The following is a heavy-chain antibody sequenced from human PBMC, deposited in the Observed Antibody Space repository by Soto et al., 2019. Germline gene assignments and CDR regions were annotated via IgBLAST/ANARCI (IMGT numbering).Heavy chain of an antibody. V-gene: IGHV1-18*04. CDR1: GYTFTSYG. J-gene: IGHJ4*02. CDR3: ARDQTPYYYDSSGFRFAGY. Sequence: QVQLVQSGAEVKKPGASVKVSCKASGYTFTSYGISWVRQAPGQGLEWMGWISAYNGNTNYAQKLKGRVTMTTDTSTSTAYMELRSLRSDDTAVYYCARDQTPYYYDSSGFRFAGYWGQGTLVTVSS. D-gene: IGHD3-22*01. CDR2: ISAYNGNT.